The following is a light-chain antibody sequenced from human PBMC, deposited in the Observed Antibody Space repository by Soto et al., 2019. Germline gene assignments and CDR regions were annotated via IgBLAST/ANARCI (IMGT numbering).Light chain of an antibody. CDR2: YDD. J-gene: IGLJ2*01. CDR1: SSNIGINA. Sequence: QSVLTQPPSVSEAPSQRVAISCSGSSSNIGINAVNWYQQLPGKAPKLLIYYDDLLPSGVSDRFSGSKSGTSASLAISGLQSEDEADYYCAAWDDSLNGVVFGGGTQLTVL. CDR3: AAWDDSLNGVV. V-gene: IGLV1-36*01.